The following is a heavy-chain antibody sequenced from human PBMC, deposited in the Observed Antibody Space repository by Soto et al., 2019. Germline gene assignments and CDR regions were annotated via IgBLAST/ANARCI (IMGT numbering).Heavy chain of an antibody. CDR1: GFTSSNYF. Sequence: QVQLVESGGGVVQPGRSLRLSCVASGFTSSNYFMHWGRQAPGKGLEWVALISYDGSNNHYTDSVKGRFTISRDNSKNTLYLQMNSLRGEDTAVYFCARGDPYYGMDVWGQGTTVTVSS. J-gene: IGHJ6*02. CDR3: ARGDPYYGMDV. CDR2: ISYDGSNN. V-gene: IGHV3-30*04.